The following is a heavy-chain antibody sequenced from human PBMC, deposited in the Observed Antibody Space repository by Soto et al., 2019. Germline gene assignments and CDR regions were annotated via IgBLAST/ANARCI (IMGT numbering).Heavy chain of an antibody. J-gene: IGHJ6*02. CDR3: ARDPPFSGILRGTPLMDV. D-gene: IGHD4-17*01. V-gene: IGHV1-18*04. CDR2: ISAYNGDT. CDR1: GYSFTTHG. Sequence: DSVKVSFKASGYSFTTHGISWVRRAPGHGLEWMGWISAYNGDTHYVQRFQGRLTMTTDTSTSTAYMELRSLTSDDTAVYYCARDPPFSGILRGTPLMDVWGQGTTVTVSS.